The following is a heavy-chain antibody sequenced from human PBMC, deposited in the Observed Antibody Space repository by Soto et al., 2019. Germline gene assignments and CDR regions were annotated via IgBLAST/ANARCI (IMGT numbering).Heavy chain of an antibody. V-gene: IGHV4-31*03. CDR2: IYYSGST. J-gene: IGHJ4*02. Sequence: SETLSLTCTVSGGSISSGGYYWSWIRQHPGKGLEWIGYIYYSGSTYYNPSPKSRVTISVDTSKNQFSRKLSSVTAADTAVYYWATTSRNDFWSGYISYYFDYWGQGTLVTVSS. CDR1: GGSISSGGYY. D-gene: IGHD3-3*01. CDR3: ATTSRNDFWSGYISYYFDY.